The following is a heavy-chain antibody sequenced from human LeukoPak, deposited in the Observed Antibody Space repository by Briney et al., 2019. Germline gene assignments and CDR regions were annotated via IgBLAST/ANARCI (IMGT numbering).Heavy chain of an antibody. V-gene: IGHV3-9*01. D-gene: IGHD3-16*01. CDR3: AKSTRAVMAMMDV. CDR1: GFTFDDYA. CDR2: ISWNSGSI. Sequence: PGGSLRLSCAASGFTFDDYAMHWVRQAPGKGLEWVSGISWNSGSIGYADSVKGRFTISRDNAKNSLFLQMYSLRAEDTAVYFCAKSTRAVMAMMDVWGKGTTVTVSS. J-gene: IGHJ6*04.